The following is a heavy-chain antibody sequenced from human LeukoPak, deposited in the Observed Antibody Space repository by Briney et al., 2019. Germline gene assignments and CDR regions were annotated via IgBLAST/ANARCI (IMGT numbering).Heavy chain of an antibody. CDR1: GGTFSSYA. D-gene: IGHD7-27*01. J-gene: IGHJ4*02. V-gene: IGHV1-69*04. CDR3: ARPGRVNWARDY. CDR2: IIPILGIA. Sequence: SVKVSCKASGGTFSSYAISWVRQAPGQGLEWMGRIIPILGIANYAQKFQGRVTITADKSTSTAYMELSSLRSEDTAVYYCARPGRVNWARDYWGQGTLVTVSS.